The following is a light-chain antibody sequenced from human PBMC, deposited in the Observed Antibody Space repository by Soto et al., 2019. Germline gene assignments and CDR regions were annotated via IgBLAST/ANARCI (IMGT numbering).Light chain of an antibody. Sequence: QSVLTQPRSVSGSPGQSVTISCTGTSSDVGSYNCVSWYQQHPGKAPKLMIYDVTERPSGVPDRFSGSKSGYTASLIISGLQAEDEADYYCCSCADTYPLMFGGGTKLTVL. CDR3: CSCADTYPLM. J-gene: IGLJ3*02. V-gene: IGLV2-11*01. CDR1: SSDVGSYNC. CDR2: DVT.